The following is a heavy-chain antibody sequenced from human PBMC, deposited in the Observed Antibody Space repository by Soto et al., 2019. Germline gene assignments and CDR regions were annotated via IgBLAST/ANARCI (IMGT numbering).Heavy chain of an antibody. V-gene: IGHV1-2*02. Sequence: ASVKVSCKASGYTFTGYYMHWVRQAPGQGLEWMGWINPNSGGTNYAQKFQDRVTMTRDTSISTAYMELSRLRSDDTAVYYCAKAEGSAGPYYYYYYGMDVWGQGTTVTVSS. J-gene: IGHJ6*02. CDR3: AKAEGSAGPYYYYYYGMDV. CDR1: GYTFTGYY. CDR2: INPNSGGT.